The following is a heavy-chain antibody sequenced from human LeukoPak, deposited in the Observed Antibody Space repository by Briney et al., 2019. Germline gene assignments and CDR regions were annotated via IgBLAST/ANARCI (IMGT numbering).Heavy chain of an antibody. J-gene: IGHJ6*02. CDR3: ARLALSYCSGGSCYSYGMDV. CDR2: ISSSSSYI. Sequence: GGSLRLSCAASGFTFSSYSMNWVRQAPGKGLEWVSSISSSSSYIYYADPVKGRFTISRDNAKNSLYLQMNSLRAEDTAVYYCARLALSYCSGGSCYSYGMDVWGQGTTVTVSS. D-gene: IGHD2-15*01. CDR1: GFTFSSYS. V-gene: IGHV3-21*01.